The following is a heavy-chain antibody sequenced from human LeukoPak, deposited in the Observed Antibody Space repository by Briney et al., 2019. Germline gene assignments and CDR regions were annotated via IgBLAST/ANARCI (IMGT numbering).Heavy chain of an antibody. Sequence: PGGSLRLSCAASGFTVSSNYMSWVRQAPGKGLEWVSVIYSGGSTYYADSVKGRFTISRDNSKNTLYLQMNGLRAEDTAVYYCARGGSSWPFDYWGQGTLVTVSS. D-gene: IGHD6-13*01. CDR1: GFTVSSNY. J-gene: IGHJ4*02. V-gene: IGHV3-53*01. CDR2: IYSGGST. CDR3: ARGGSSWPFDY.